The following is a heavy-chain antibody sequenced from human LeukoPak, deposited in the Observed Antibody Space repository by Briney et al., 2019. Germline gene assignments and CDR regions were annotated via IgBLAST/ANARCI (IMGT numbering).Heavy chain of an antibody. CDR1: GYSFTSYW. D-gene: IGHD2-8*01. Sequence: GESLKISCKGSGYSFTSYWIGWVRQIPGKGLEWMGIFFPGDSDTRYSPSFQGQVTISADKSISTAYLQWSSLKASDTAMYYCARQGGDCTNGVCYTGFDYWGQGTLVTVSS. CDR3: ARQGGDCTNGVCYTGFDY. V-gene: IGHV5-51*01. J-gene: IGHJ4*02. CDR2: FFPGDSDT.